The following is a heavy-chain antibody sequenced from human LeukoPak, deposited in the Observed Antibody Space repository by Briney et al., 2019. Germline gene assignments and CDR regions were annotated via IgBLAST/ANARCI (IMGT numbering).Heavy chain of an antibody. Sequence: GRSLTLSCAAPGFIFNHYGMHWVRQAPGKGLEWVAVIWSDGTNRYYADSVRGRFTISRDDSGSTVYLQMNSLRPEDTGVYYCARDAQRGFDYSNSLKYWGQGSPVTVST. V-gene: IGHV3-33*01. CDR2: IWSDGTNR. D-gene: IGHD4-11*01. J-gene: IGHJ4*02. CDR1: GFIFNHYG. CDR3: ARDAQRGFDYSNSLKY.